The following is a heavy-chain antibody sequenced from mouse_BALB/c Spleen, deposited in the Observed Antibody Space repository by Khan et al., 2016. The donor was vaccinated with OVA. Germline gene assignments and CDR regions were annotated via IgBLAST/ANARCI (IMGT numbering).Heavy chain of an antibody. CDR1: GFTFSSYG. CDR3: ATSYFYRYYFDY. Sequence: EVELVESGGDLVQPGGSRKLSCAASGFTFSSYGMHWVRQAPEKGLEWVAYISGDSNTIYYADTVKGRFTISRDNPRNTLFLQMTSLMSEDTAMYYCATSYFYRYYFDYWGPGTTLTVSS. V-gene: IGHV5-17*02. D-gene: IGHD1-1*01. CDR2: ISGDSNTI. J-gene: IGHJ2*01.